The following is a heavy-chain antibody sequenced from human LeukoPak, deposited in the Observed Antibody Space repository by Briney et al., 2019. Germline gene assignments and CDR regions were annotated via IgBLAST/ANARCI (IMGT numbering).Heavy chain of an antibody. CDR1: GGSISRYY. CDR2: IYTPSGST. CDR3: ARGGDHHFYY. Sequence: SETLSLTCTVSGGSISRYYWSWIRQPAGKGLEWIGHIYTPSGSTDFSPSLKSRVNMSVDTSKSQISLKLSSVTAADTAVYYCARGGDHHFYYWGQGSLVTVSS. D-gene: IGHD2-21*02. V-gene: IGHV4-4*07. J-gene: IGHJ4*02.